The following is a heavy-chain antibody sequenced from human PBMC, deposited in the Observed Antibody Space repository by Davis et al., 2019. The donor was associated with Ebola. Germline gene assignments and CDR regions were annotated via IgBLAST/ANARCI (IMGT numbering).Heavy chain of an antibody. D-gene: IGHD3-22*01. CDR1: GFTFSSYW. CDR3: ARDRDYYDSSGYYFFGWFDP. J-gene: IGHJ5*02. CDR2: IKQDGSEK. V-gene: IGHV3-7*01. Sequence: PGGSLRLSCAASGFTFSSYWMSWVRQAPGKGLEWVANIKQDGSEKYYVDSGKGRFTISRDNAKNSLYLQMNSLRAEDKAVYYCARDRDYYDSSGYYFFGWFDPWGQGTLVTVSS.